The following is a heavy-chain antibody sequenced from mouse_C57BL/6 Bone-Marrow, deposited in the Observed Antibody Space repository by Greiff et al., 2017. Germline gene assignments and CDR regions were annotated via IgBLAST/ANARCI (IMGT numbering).Heavy chain of an antibody. CDR1: GYTFTSYW. CDR2: IDPSDSEP. CDR3: ARWHWYFDV. Sequence: QVQLQQPGAELVRPGSSVKLSCKASGYTFTSYWMHWVKQRPIQGLEWIGNIDPSDSEPHYNQKFKDKATLTVDKSSSTAYMQLSSLTSEDSAVYYCARWHWYFDVWGTGTTVTVSS. J-gene: IGHJ1*03. V-gene: IGHV1-52*01.